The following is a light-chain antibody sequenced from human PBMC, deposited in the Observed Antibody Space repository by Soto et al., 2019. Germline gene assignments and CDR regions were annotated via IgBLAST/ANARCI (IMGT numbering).Light chain of an antibody. CDR1: QGISSY. J-gene: IGKJ1*01. CDR3: QQSRT. Sequence: DIQLTQSPSFLSASVGDRVTITCRASQGISSYLAWYQQKPGKAPKLLIYAASTLQSGVPSRFSGSGSGTEFTLTISSLQPEDFATYYCQQSRTFGQGTKVEIK. V-gene: IGKV1-9*01. CDR2: AAS.